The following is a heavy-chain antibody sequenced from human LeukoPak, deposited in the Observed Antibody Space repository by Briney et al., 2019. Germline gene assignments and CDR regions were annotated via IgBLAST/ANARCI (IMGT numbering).Heavy chain of an antibody. D-gene: IGHD3-10*01. J-gene: IGHJ4*02. V-gene: IGHV3-74*01. CDR1: GFTFSSNW. CDR3: ARDMIRGVVNN. CDR2: INPSGSFT. Sequence: GGSLRLSCAASGFTFSSNWMHWVRQVPGKGLVWVSLINPSGSFTTYADSVKGRFTISRDNAKNRLYMQMNSLRVEDTAVYYCARDMIRGVVNNWGQGALVSVSS.